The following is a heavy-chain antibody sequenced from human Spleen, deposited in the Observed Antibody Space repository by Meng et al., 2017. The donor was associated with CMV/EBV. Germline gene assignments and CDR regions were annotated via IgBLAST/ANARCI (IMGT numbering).Heavy chain of an antibody. CDR1: GFTFNTYA. V-gene: IGHV3-30*04. D-gene: IGHD6-6*01. CDR2: ISYDGSNK. CDR3: ARSSSGDRYYYYYGMDV. J-gene: IGHJ6*02. Sequence: GESLKISCAASGFTFNTYAMHWVRQAPGKGLEWVAVISYDGSNKYTADSVQGRLTISRDNSKNNLYLQMNSLTVEDTAVYYCARSSSGDRYYYYYGMDVWGQGTTVTVSS.